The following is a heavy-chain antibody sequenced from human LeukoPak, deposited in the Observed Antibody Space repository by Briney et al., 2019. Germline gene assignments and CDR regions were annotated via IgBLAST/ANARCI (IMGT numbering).Heavy chain of an antibody. CDR3: SRDSGPGAAAGTNWFDP. V-gene: IGHV4-4*07. CDR1: GGSISSYY. CDR2: IYTSGST. Sequence: SETLSLTCTVSGGSISSYYWSWIRQPAGKGLEWIGRIYTSGSTNYNPSLKSRVTMSVDTSKNQFSLKLSSVTAADTAVYYCSRDSGPGAAAGTNWFDPWGQGNLVTVSS. D-gene: IGHD6-13*01. J-gene: IGHJ5*02.